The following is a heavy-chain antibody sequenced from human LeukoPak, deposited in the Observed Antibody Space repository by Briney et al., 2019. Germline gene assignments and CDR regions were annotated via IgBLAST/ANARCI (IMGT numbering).Heavy chain of an antibody. CDR3: ARGHYGLDV. Sequence: GGSLRLSCAASGFTLGDHYASWIRQAPGKGLEWVSYIYTTSSNIYYGDSVKGRFTISRDNAKNSVYLQMNSLRAGDTAVYFCARGHYGLDVWGQGTTVTVSS. CDR1: GFTLGDHY. V-gene: IGHV3-11*01. J-gene: IGHJ6*02. CDR2: IYTTSSNI.